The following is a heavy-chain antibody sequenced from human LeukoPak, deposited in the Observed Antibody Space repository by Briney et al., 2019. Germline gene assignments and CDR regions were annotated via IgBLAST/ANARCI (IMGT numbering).Heavy chain of an antibody. CDR3: ARGPILLWIHNGMDV. D-gene: IGHD3-10*01. V-gene: IGHV3-49*04. CDR1: GFTFSSYG. Sequence: GGSLRLSCAASGFTFSSYGMHWVRQAPGKGLEWVGFIRSEAYGETTEYAASVSGRFTISRDNTRGIAYLQMNNLKIEDTAVYYCARGPILLWIHNGMDVWGPGTTVTVSS. J-gene: IGHJ6*02. CDR2: IRSEAYGETT.